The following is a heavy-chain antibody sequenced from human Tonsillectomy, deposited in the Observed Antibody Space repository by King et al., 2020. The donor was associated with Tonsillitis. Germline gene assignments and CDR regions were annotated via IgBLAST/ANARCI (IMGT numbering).Heavy chain of an antibody. CDR1: GFTFSSYW. V-gene: IGHV3-74*01. CDR2: VNGDGRST. J-gene: IGHJ3*01. CDR3: ASSIGAFDF. D-gene: IGHD3-16*01. Sequence: VQLVESGGGLVQPGGSLRLSCAASGFTFSSYWMHWVRQTPGKGLVWISRVNGDGRSTNHADSVKGRFTISRDNAKNTVYLQMNSLRAEDTAVYYCASSIGAFDFWGQGTMVTVSS.